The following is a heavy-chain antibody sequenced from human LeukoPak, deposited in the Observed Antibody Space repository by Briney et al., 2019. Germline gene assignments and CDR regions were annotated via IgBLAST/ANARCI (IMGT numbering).Heavy chain of an antibody. Sequence: GGSLRLSCAASEFTFTNFWMSWVRQAPGKGLEWVAVISYDGSNKYYADSVKGRFTISRDNSRNTLYLQMNSLRAEDTAVYYCARSHDYGDYYDYWGQGTLVTVSS. CDR3: ARSHDYGDYYDY. V-gene: IGHV3-30-3*01. J-gene: IGHJ4*02. CDR1: EFTFTNFW. CDR2: ISYDGSNK. D-gene: IGHD4-17*01.